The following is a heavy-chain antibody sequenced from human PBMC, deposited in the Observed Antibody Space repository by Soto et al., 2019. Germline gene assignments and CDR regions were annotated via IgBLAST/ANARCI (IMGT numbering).Heavy chain of an antibody. Sequence: PSETLSLTCTVSGGSISSYYWSWIRQPPGKGLEWIGYIYYSGSTNYNPSLKSRVTISVDTSKNQFSLKLSSVTAADTAVYYCVGYYYGMDVWGQGTTVTVSS. CDR3: VGYYYGMDV. V-gene: IGHV4-59*08. J-gene: IGHJ6*02. CDR1: GGSISSYY. CDR2: IYYSGST.